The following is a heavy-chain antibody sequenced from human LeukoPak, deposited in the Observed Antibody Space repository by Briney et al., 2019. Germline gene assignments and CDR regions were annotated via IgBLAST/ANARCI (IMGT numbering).Heavy chain of an antibody. CDR3: AGVVPAAHEY. Sequence: GGSLRLSCAASGFTFSSYGMHWVRQAPGKGPEWVAVISYDGSNKYYADSVKGRFTISRDNSKNTLYLQMNSLRAEDTAVYYCAGVVPAAHEYWGQGTLVTVSS. CDR2: ISYDGSNK. CDR1: GFTFSSYG. D-gene: IGHD2-2*01. V-gene: IGHV3-30*03. J-gene: IGHJ4*02.